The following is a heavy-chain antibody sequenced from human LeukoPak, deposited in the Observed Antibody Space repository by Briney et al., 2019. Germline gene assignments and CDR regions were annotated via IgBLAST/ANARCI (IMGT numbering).Heavy chain of an antibody. D-gene: IGHD1-26*01. J-gene: IGHJ5*02. CDR2: INHSGST. CDR1: GGSFSGYY. Sequence: SETLSLSCAVYGGSFSGYYWSWIRQPPGKGLEWIGEINHSGSTNYNPSLKSRVTISVDTSKNQSSLKLSSVTAADTAVYYCARDGIVGATTWYNWFDPWGQGTLVTVSS. CDR3: ARDGIVGATTWYNWFDP. V-gene: IGHV4-34*01.